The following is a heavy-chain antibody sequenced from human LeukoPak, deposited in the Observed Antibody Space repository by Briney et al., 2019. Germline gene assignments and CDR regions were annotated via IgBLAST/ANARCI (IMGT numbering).Heavy chain of an antibody. V-gene: IGHV4-38-2*02. D-gene: IGHD1-26*01. Sequence: PSETLSLTCSVSGYSISSGYYWGWIRQPPGKGLEWIGSISQSGNTFYNPSLKSRVTISVDTSKNQFSLKLSSVTAADTAVYYCARGSAPSDWGQGTLVTVSS. CDR3: ARGSAPSD. CDR1: GYSISSGYY. J-gene: IGHJ4*02. CDR2: ISQSGNT.